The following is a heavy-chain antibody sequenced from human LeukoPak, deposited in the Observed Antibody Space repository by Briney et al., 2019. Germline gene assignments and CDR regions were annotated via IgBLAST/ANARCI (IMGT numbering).Heavy chain of an antibody. CDR3: ARVKYSSSAYFDY. J-gene: IGHJ4*02. CDR2: ISSSGSTI. CDR1: GFTVSSNY. V-gene: IGHV3-11*04. D-gene: IGHD6-6*01. Sequence: GGSLRLSCAASGFTVSSNYMSWVRQAPGKGLEWVSYISSSGSTIYYADSVKGRFTISRDYAKNSLYLQMNSLRAEDTAVYYCARVKYSSSAYFDYWGQGTLVTVSS.